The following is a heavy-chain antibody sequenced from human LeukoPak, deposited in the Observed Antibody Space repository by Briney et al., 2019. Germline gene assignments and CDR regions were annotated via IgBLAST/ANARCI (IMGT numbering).Heavy chain of an antibody. Sequence: GESLKISCQGSGYTFSSYWIGWVRQMPGKGLEWMGIIYPGDSDTRYSPSFQGQVTISADKSISTAYLQWNSLQASDTAMFYCARAWAAGSGSFYPFDYWGQGTLVTVSS. CDR1: GYTFSSYW. CDR2: IYPGDSDT. V-gene: IGHV5-51*01. CDR3: ARAWAAGSGSFYPFDY. J-gene: IGHJ4*02. D-gene: IGHD3-10*01.